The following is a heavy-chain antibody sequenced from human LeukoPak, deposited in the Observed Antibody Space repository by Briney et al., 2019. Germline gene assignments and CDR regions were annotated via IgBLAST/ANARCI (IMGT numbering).Heavy chain of an antibody. J-gene: IGHJ6*03. V-gene: IGHV3-30*02. CDR1: GFTFSSYG. CDR3: ARGRSYYYMDV. Sequence: GGSLRLSCAASGFTFSSYGMHWVRQAPGKGLEWMAFIRSDGSNKYYADSVKGRFTISRDNSKNTLYLQMNSLRAEDAAVYYCARGRSYYYMDVWGKGTTVTVSS. CDR2: IRSDGSNK.